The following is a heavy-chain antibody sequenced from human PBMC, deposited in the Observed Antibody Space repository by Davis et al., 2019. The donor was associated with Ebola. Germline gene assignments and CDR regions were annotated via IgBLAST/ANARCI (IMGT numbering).Heavy chain of an antibody. CDR2: ISAYNGNT. J-gene: IGHJ4*02. CDR3: ARDSSSSWYSFNDY. D-gene: IGHD6-13*01. Sequence: ASVKVSCKASGGTFSSYAISWVRQAPGQGLEWMGWISAYNGNTNYIQNLQGRVTMTTDTSTSTAYMELRSLRSDDTAVYYCARDSSSSWYSFNDYWGQGTLVTVSS. V-gene: IGHV1-18*01. CDR1: GGTFSSYA.